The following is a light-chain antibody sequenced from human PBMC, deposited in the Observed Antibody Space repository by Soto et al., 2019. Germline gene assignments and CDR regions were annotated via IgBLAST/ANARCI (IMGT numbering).Light chain of an antibody. CDR2: EVS. J-gene: IGLJ1*01. CDR3: SSYAGDNTGV. Sequence: QSGLTQPPSASGSPGQSVTISDNGTTIDVGAYNYVSWYQQHPGKAPKLVIYEVSRRPSGVPDRFSGSKSGNTASLTVSGLQAEDEADYYCSSYAGDNTGVFGTG. CDR1: TIDVGAYNY. V-gene: IGLV2-8*01.